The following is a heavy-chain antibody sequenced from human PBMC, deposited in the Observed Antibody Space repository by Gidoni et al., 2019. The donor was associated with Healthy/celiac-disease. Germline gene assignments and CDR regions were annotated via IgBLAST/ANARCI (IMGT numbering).Heavy chain of an antibody. V-gene: IGHV3-15*01. CDR1: GFTCSNAW. CDR3: TTFVVVTAPPTSDAFDI. J-gene: IGHJ3*02. CDR2: INSKTDGGPT. Sequence: EVQLVESGGGLVKPGGALRLSCAASGFTCSNAWMSWVRQAPGKGLEWVGRINSKTDGGPTDYAAPVKGRFTISRDDSKNTLYLQMNSLKTEDTAVYYCTTFVVVTAPPTSDAFDIWGQGTMVTVSS. D-gene: IGHD2-21*02.